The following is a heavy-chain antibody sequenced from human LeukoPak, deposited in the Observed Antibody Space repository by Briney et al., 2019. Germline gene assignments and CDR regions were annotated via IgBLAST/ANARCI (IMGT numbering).Heavy chain of an antibody. D-gene: IGHD6-13*01. Sequence: GGSLRLSCAASGFTFNNYWMTWVRLAPGKGLEWVANIKQDGSETYYVDSVKGRFTISRDNAKNSLYLQMNSLRAEDTSVYYCARDNWSGIAFYSDYWGQGTLVTVSS. V-gene: IGHV3-7*01. CDR3: ARDNWSGIAFYSDY. J-gene: IGHJ4*02. CDR1: GFTFNNYW. CDR2: IKQDGSET.